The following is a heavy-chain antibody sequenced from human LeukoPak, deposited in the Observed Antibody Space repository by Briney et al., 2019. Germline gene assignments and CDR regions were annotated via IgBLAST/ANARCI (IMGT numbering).Heavy chain of an antibody. CDR1: VGSISSSSSY. V-gene: IGHV4-39*01. CDR2: IYYSGST. J-gene: IGHJ3*02. D-gene: IGHD3-22*01. CDR3: ANYYYDSSGYRPGSDAFDI. Sequence: SETLSLTCTVSVGSISSSSSYWGWIRQPPGKGLGWIGSIYYSGSTYYNPSLKSRVPISVDTTKNQFSLKLSSVTAADTGVYYCANYYYDSSGYRPGSDAFDIWGQGTMVTVST.